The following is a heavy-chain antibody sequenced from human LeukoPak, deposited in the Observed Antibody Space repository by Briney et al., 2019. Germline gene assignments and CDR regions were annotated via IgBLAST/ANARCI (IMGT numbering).Heavy chain of an antibody. CDR1: GFTVSTSY. J-gene: IGHJ4*02. CDR2: IYSGGST. Sequence: PGGSLRLSCAASGFTVSTSYMSWVRQAPGKGLEWVSVIYSGGSTYYADSVKGRFTISRDNSKSTMYVQMNSLRAEDTAVYYCARGGTSGYTYYFDYWGQGTLVTVSS. V-gene: IGHV3-66*01. CDR3: ARGGTSGYTYYFDY. D-gene: IGHD3-22*01.